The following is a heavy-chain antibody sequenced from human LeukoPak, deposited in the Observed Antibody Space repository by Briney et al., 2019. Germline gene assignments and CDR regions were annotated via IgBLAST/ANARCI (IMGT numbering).Heavy chain of an antibody. CDR2: IRYDGSNK. Sequence: GRSLTLSCAASGFTFSNYGMQWVRQAPGKGLEWVAFIRYDGSNKYYADSEKGRFTISRDNSKNTLYLQMNSLRAEDTAVYYCAKDWYCSSTSCPFDYWGQGTLVTVSS. CDR3: AKDWYCSSTSCPFDY. D-gene: IGHD2-2*01. V-gene: IGHV3-30*02. J-gene: IGHJ4*02. CDR1: GFTFSNYG.